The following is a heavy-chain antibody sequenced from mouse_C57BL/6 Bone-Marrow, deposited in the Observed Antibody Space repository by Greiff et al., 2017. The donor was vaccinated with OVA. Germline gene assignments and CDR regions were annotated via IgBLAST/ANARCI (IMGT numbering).Heavy chain of an antibody. CDR1: GYSITSGYD. V-gene: IGHV3-1*01. J-gene: IGHJ2*01. CDR3: ARESSEGYFDY. Sequence: EVKLMESGPGMVKPSQSLSLTCTVTGYSITSGYDWHWIRHYPGNKLEWMGYISYSGTTNYNPSLKSRISITHDTSKNHDFLQLNSVTTEASATYYCARESSEGYFDYWGQGTTLTVSS. CDR2: ISYSGTT.